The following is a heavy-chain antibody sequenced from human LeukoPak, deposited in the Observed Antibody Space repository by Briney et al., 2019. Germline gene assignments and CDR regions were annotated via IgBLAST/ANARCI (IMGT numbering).Heavy chain of an antibody. J-gene: IGHJ4*02. CDR1: GFTFHNYA. V-gene: IGHV3-43*02. D-gene: IGHD6-13*01. CDR3: AKDSVEAAGNFDY. Sequence: GGSLRLSCAASGFTFHNYAMYWVRQPPGEGLEWVSLISGDGDSAYYADSVKGRFTISRDNSNNSVYLQMHSLRIEDSALDYCAKDSVEAAGNFDYWGQGTLVTVSS. CDR2: ISGDGDSA.